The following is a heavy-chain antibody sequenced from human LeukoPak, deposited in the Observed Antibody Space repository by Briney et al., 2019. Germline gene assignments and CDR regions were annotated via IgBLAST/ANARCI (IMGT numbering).Heavy chain of an antibody. CDR1: GYTFTGYY. Sequence: ASVKVSCKASGYTFTGYYLHWVRQAPGQGLEWMAWINPYSGATNCARNFQGRVTLTSDTSISTTYMELTSLRSDDTAVYFCARVAHPTDFVVVPAARSDLGKFDYWGQGSLVTVS. D-gene: IGHD2-2*01. CDR3: ARVAHPTDFVVVPAARSDLGKFDY. CDR2: INPYSGAT. V-gene: IGHV1-2*02. J-gene: IGHJ4*02.